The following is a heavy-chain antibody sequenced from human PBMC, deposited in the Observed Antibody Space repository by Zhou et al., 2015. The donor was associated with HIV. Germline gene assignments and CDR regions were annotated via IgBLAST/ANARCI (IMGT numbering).Heavy chain of an antibody. V-gene: IGHV3-43D*03. CDR3: VRPGEWSLPYYMSV. CDR2: ITWDGGST. CDR1: GIIFNDVS. J-gene: IGHJ6*03. Sequence: EVRLMESGGDLVKPGGCLRLSCKASGIIFNDVSMTWVRQVPGKGLEWVSLITWDGGSTSYADSVKGRFTISRDNSKTSLYLQMNSLRPEDTAFYYCVRPGEWSLPYYMSVWGKGTTVIVSS. D-gene: IGHD3-3*01.